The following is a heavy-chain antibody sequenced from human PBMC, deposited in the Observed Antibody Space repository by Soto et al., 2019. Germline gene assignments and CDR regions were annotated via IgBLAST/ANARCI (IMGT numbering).Heavy chain of an antibody. Sequence: EVQLLESGGGFIQPGGSLTLSCAASGFRFSDYCMTWVHQAPGKGLEWVSSISYSGDSTYYADFVKGRFTISKDSSKNTLYLQMNSLRGEDKAVYYCAKERRIVVGSEFDPWGQGPLVTVSS. D-gene: IGHD3-22*01. J-gene: IGHJ5*02. V-gene: IGHV3-23*01. CDR1: GFRFSDYC. CDR3: AKERRIVVGSEFDP. CDR2: ISYSGDST.